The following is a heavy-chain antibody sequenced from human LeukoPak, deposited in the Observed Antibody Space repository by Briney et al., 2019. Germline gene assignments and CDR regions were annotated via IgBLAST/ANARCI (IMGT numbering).Heavy chain of an antibody. CDR2: IYSGGST. V-gene: IGHV3-53*01. Sequence: GGSLRLSCAASGFTVSSNYMSWVRQAPGKGLEWVSVIYSGGSTYYADSVKGRFTISRDNSKNTLYLQMNSLRAEDTAVYYCARVVEDSYDVSGYCRNWGQGTLVTVSS. D-gene: IGHD3-22*01. CDR3: ARVVEDSYDVSGYCRN. J-gene: IGHJ4*02. CDR1: GFTVSSNY.